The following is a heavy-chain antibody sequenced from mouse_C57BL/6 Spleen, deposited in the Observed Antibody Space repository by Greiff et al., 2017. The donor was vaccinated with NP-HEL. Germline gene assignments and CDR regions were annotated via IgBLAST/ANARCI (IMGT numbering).Heavy chain of an antibody. J-gene: IGHJ4*01. CDR2: INPSNGGT. D-gene: IGHD1-1*01. CDR1: GYTFTSYW. V-gene: IGHV1-53*01. Sequence: QVQLQQSGTELVKPGASVKLSCKASGYTFTSYWMHWVKQRPGQGLEWIGNINPSNGGTNYNEKFKSKATLTVDKSSSTAYMQLSSLTSEDSAVYYCARKGITTVVATGAMDYWGQGTSVTVSS. CDR3: ARKGITTVVATGAMDY.